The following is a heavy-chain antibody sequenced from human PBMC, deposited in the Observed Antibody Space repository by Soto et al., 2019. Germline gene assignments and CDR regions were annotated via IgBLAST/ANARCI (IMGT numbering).Heavy chain of an antibody. J-gene: IGHJ4*02. Sequence: GASVKVSCKVSGYTLNKLSMHWVRQAPGKGLEWMGSFDPEHGETIYAQKFQGRVTMTEDTSTNTAYMDLSSLRAEDTAVYYCAAYLTSTWNSDFDYWGQGALVTVSS. CDR1: GYTLNKLS. D-gene: IGHD1-7*01. CDR3: AAYLTSTWNSDFDY. CDR2: FDPEHGET. V-gene: IGHV1-24*01.